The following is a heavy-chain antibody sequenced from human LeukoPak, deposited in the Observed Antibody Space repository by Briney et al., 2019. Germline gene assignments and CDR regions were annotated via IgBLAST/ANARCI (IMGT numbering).Heavy chain of an antibody. CDR1: VFTFSFNA. CDR2: ISASGGTR. Sequence: GGSLRLFCAASVFTFSFNAMRWVRQAPGKGPEWLSGISASGGTRSYAGSVKGRFTISKDNSKNALYLQMDSMRAEHTAVYYCARVPHYYDTSGYSYFDYWGQGSRVTVSS. J-gene: IGHJ4*02. CDR3: ARVPHYYDTSGYSYFDY. V-gene: IGHV3-23*01. D-gene: IGHD3-22*01.